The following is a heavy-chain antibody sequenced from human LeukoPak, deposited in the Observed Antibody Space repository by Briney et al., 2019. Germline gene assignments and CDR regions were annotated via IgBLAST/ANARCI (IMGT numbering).Heavy chain of an antibody. CDR2: IWYDGSNK. D-gene: IGHD1-1*01. J-gene: IGHJ3*02. V-gene: IGHV3-33*01. CDR1: GFTFSSYG. Sequence: GGSLRLSCAASGFTFSSYGMHWVRQAPGKGLEWVAVIWYDGSNKYYADSVKGRFTISRDNSKNTLYLQMNRLRAEDTAVYYCARDPLEAAFDIWGQGTMVTVSS. CDR3: ARDPLEAAFDI.